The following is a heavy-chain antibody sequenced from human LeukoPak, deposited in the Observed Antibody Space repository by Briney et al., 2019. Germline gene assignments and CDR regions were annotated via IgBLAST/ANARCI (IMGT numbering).Heavy chain of an antibody. D-gene: IGHD3-16*01. CDR3: APTAEAYTSWWKV. V-gene: IGHV1-2*02. CDR1: GYKFTDDY. Sequence: ASVQVSCKASGYKFTDDYMHWVRQAPGQGLEFMGWINPDSGFTNYAQKFKGRVTMTRDTSISTAYLEVRSLTSDDTAVYYCAPTAEAYTSWWKVWGQGTLVTVSS. J-gene: IGHJ4*02. CDR2: INPDSGFT.